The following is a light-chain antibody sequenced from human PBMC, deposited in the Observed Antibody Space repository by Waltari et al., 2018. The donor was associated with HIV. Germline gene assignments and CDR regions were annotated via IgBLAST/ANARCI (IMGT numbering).Light chain of an antibody. CDR3: CSYAGSYTLV. Sequence: QSALTQPRSVSGSPGQSVTISCTGTSSDVGGYKYVSWYQQHPAKAPKLMIYDVTKRPSGVPDRSSGSKSVNTASLTISGLEAEDEADYYCCSYAGSYTLVFGGGTKLTVL. V-gene: IGLV2-11*01. CDR2: DVT. J-gene: IGLJ3*02. CDR1: SSDVGGYKY.